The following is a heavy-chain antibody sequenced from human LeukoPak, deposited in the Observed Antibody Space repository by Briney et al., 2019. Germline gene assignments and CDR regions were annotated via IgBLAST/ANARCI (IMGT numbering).Heavy chain of an antibody. CDR3: ARAYGSNSNDY. CDR1: GITVSSNY. Sequence: GGSLRLSCAASGITVSSNYMSWVRQAPGKGLEWVSVIYTANITYYSDSVTGRFTISRDTSKNTVYLQMNSLRTEDTAVYFCARAYGSNSNDYWGQGTLVTVSS. J-gene: IGHJ4*02. V-gene: IGHV3-66*02. D-gene: IGHD1-26*01. CDR2: IYTANIT.